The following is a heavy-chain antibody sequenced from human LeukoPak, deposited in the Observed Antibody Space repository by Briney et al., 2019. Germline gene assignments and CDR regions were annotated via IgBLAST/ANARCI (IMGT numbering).Heavy chain of an antibody. CDR3: IRGAWGY. CDR2: IRGKAYGGTT. J-gene: IGHJ4*02. D-gene: IGHD7-27*01. V-gene: IGHV3-49*04. CDR1: GFTFGDYA. Sequence: PGGSLRLSCTASGFTFGDYAMSWVRQAPGKGLEWVGFIRGKAYGGTTEYAASVKGRFSISRDDSKSIAYLQMNSLKTEDTAVYYCIRGAWGYWGQGTLVTVSS.